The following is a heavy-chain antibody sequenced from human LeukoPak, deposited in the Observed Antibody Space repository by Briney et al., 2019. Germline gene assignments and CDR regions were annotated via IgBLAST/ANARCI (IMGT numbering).Heavy chain of an antibody. CDR1: GFTFSSYS. Sequence: GGSLRLSCAASGFTFSSYSMNWVRQAPGKGLEWVSSISSSSSYIYYADSVKGRFTTSRDNAKNSLYLQMNSLRAEDTAVYYCARDYYDFWSGYSRDYFDYWGQGTLVTVSS. CDR2: ISSSSSYI. D-gene: IGHD3-3*01. J-gene: IGHJ4*02. CDR3: ARDYYDFWSGYSRDYFDY. V-gene: IGHV3-21*01.